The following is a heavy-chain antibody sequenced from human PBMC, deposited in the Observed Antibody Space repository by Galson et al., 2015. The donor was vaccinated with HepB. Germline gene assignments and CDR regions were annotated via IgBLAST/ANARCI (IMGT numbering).Heavy chain of an antibody. CDR1: GFTFGDYA. Sequence: SLRLSCAASGFTFGDYAMSWFRQAPGKGLEWVGFIRSKAYGGTTEYAASVKGKFTISRDDSKSIAYLQMNSLKTEDTAVYYCTSHGSAASTYYYYYYGMDVWGQGTTVTVSS. CDR3: TSHGSAASTYYYYYYGMDV. D-gene: IGHD6-13*01. V-gene: IGHV3-49*03. CDR2: IRSKAYGGTT. J-gene: IGHJ6*02.